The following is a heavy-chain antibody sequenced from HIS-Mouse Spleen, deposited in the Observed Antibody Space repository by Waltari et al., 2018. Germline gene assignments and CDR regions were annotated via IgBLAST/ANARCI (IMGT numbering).Heavy chain of an antibody. D-gene: IGHD1-26*01. CDR3: AKDRGSPLYFDY. J-gene: IGHJ4*02. CDR2: ISYDGSNK. V-gene: IGHV3-30*18. Sequence: QVQLVESGGGGVQPGRSLRLAWAAPGFPLSSYGRHLCRQAPGKGLEWVAVISYDGSNKYYADSVKGRFTISRDNSKNTLYLQMNSLRAEDTAVYYCAKDRGSPLYFDYWGQGTLVTVSS. CDR1: GFPLSSYG.